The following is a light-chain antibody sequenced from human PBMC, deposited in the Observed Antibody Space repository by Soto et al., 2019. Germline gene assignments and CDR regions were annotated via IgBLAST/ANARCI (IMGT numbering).Light chain of an antibody. CDR3: QQCNYWPQT. CDR2: GAS. J-gene: IGKJ1*01. Sequence: EIVLTQSPATLSVSPGERATLSYRASQTVSSYLARYQQKPGQAPRLLIYGASSRATGIPARFSGSGSGTEFTLTISSLQSEDFAVYYCQQCNYWPQTFGQGTKVEIK. CDR1: QTVSSY. V-gene: IGKV3-15*01.